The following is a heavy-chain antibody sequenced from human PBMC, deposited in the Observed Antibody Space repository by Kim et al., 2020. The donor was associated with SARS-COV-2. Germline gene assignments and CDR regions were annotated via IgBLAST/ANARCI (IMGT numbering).Heavy chain of an antibody. D-gene: IGHD4-17*01. Sequence: LKGRYTISVDTSKNQFALKLSAVTAADTAVYYCARDRWKYGDYAFDGMDVWGQGTTVTVSS. J-gene: IGHJ6*02. CDR3: ARDRWKYGDYAFDGMDV. V-gene: IGHV4-59*01.